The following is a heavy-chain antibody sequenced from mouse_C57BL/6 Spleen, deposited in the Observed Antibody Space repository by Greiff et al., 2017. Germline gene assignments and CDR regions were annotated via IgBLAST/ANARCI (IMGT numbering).Heavy chain of an antibody. CDR1: GYTFTDYN. J-gene: IGHJ4*01. D-gene: IGHD2-10*02. V-gene: IGHV1-18*01. CDR2: INPNNGGT. CDR3: ARSGYGNYGY. Sequence: EVQLQQSGPELVKPGASVKIPCKASGYTFTDYNMDWVKQSHGKSLEWIGDINPNNGGTIYNQKFKGKATLTVDKSSSTAYMELRSLTSEDTAVYYCARSGYGNYGYWGQGTSVTVSS.